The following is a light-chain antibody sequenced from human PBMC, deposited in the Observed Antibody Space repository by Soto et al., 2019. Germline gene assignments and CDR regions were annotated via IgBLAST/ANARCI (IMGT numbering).Light chain of an antibody. CDR1: QSVSSN. CDR2: GAS. J-gene: IGKJ2*01. CDR3: QQYNNWPHT. Sequence: EIVMTQSPATLSVSPGERATLSCRASQSVSSNLAWYQQEPGQAPRLLIYGASTRATGIPARFSGSGSGTEFTLTISSLQSEDFAVYYCQQYNNWPHTFGQGTKVDIK. V-gene: IGKV3-15*01.